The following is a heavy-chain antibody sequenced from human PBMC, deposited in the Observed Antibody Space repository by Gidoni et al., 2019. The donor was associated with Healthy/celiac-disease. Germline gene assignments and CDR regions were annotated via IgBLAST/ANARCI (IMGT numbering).Heavy chain of an antibody. J-gene: IGHJ4*02. V-gene: IGHV1-69*01. D-gene: IGHD6-25*01. Sequence: QVQLVQSGAEVKKPGSSVKVSCKASGGTFSSYAISWVRQAPGQGLVWMGGIIPIFGTANYAQQFQGRVTITADESTSTAYMGLSSLRSEDTAVYYCARGGYSSGGYDYWGQGTLVTVSS. CDR2: IIPIFGTA. CDR1: GGTFSSYA. CDR3: ARGGYSSGGYDY.